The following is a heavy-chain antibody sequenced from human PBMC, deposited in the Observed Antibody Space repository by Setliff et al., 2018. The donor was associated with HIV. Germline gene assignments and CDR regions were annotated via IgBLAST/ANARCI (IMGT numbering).Heavy chain of an antibody. CDR1: GGSISSGGYY. J-gene: IGHJ5*02. Sequence: SETLSLTCTVSGGSISSGGYYWSWIRQHPGKGLEWIGYIYYSGSTYYNPSLKSRVAISVDTSENQFSLKLNSVTAADTAVYYCARRGRDGVLIVFATGFDPWGQGTLVTVSS. CDR3: ARRGRDGVLIVFATGFDP. V-gene: IGHV4-31*03. D-gene: IGHD2-8*01. CDR2: IYYSGST.